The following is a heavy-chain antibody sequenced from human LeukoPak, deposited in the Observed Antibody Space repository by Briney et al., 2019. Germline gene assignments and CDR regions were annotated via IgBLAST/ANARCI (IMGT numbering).Heavy chain of an antibody. CDR1: GGSFSGYY. CDR3: ARSENYDILTGYYRNNWFDP. V-gene: IGHV4-34*01. Sequence: KASETLSLTCAVYGGSFSGYYWSWIRQPPGKGLEWIGEINHSGSTNYNPSLKSRVTISVDTSKNQFSLKLSSVTAADTAVYYCARSENYDILTGYYRNNWFDPWGQGTLVTVSS. CDR2: INHSGST. D-gene: IGHD3-9*01. J-gene: IGHJ5*02.